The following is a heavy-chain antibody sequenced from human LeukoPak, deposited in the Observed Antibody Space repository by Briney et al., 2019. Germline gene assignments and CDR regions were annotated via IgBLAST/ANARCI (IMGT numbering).Heavy chain of an antibody. CDR1: GFTFSSYS. Sequence: GGSLRLSCAASGFTFSSYSMNWVRQAPGKGLEWVSSISSSSSYIYYADSVKGRFTISRDNAKNSLYLQMNSLRAEDTAVYYCARQPSAGIDNWFDPWGQGTLVTVSS. J-gene: IGHJ5*02. CDR3: ARQPSAGIDNWFDP. V-gene: IGHV3-21*04. D-gene: IGHD1-26*01. CDR2: ISSSSSYI.